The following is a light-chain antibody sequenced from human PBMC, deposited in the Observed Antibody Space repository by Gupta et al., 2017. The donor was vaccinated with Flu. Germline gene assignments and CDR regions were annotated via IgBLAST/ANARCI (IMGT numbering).Light chain of an antibody. V-gene: IGKV1-39*01. CDR3: QQTYNTPWT. Sequence: DRVTISCRANLCVSRYLTWYQQIPGRAPNVLIYAAAILQSGVPSRFSGSGSGTDFTLTISRLQPEDSAVYYCQQTYNTPWTFGQGTKVEIK. CDR1: LCVSRY. CDR2: AAA. J-gene: IGKJ1*01.